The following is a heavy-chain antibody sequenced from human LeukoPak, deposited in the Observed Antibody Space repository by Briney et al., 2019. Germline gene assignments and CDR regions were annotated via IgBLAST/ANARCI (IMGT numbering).Heavy chain of an antibody. CDR1: GFTFSSYT. J-gene: IGHJ6*02. Sequence: GGSLRLSCAASGFTFSSYTMHWVRQAPGKGLEWVAVISYDGSSKYYADSLKGRFTISRDNSKNTLFLQMNSLRAEDTAVYYCARFTALDYGMDVWGQGTTVTVSS. D-gene: IGHD3-3*02. CDR3: ARFTALDYGMDV. CDR2: ISYDGSSK. V-gene: IGHV3-30-3*01.